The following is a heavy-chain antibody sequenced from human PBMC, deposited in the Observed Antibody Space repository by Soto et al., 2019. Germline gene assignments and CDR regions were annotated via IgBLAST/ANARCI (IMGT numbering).Heavy chain of an antibody. J-gene: IGHJ6*02. D-gene: IGHD2-15*01. CDR1: GYTFTSYY. Sequence: ASVNVSCKASGYTFTSYYMHWVRQAPGQGLEWMGIINPSGGSTSYAQKFQGRVTMTRDTSTSTVYMELSSLRSEDTAVYYCAREKHYCSGGSCYSGYYYYGMDVWGQGTTVTVSS. V-gene: IGHV1-46*01. CDR2: INPSGGST. CDR3: AREKHYCSGGSCYSGYYYYGMDV.